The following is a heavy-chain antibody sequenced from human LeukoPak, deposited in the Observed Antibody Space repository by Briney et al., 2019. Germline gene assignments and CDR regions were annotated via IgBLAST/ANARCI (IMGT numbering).Heavy chain of an antibody. CDR1: GYTFTSYD. D-gene: IGHD6-6*01. J-gene: IGHJ5*02. CDR3: ARGDPKGYSRSSWFDP. V-gene: IGHV1-8*01. Sequence: GASVKVSCKASGYTFTSYDVNWVREATGQGLEWVGWMNPNSGNTLYAQRFQGTVTMTRNISISTPYMELSSLRSEDTAVYYCARGDPKGYSRSSWFDPSGQGTLVTVSS. CDR2: MNPNSGNT.